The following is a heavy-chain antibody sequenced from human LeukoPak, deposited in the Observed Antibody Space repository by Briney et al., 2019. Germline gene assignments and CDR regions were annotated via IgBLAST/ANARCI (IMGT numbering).Heavy chain of an antibody. Sequence: GASVKVSCKASGYTFTSYYMHWVRQAPGQGLEWMGIINPSGGSTSYAQKFQGRVTMTRDTSTSTVYMELSSLRSEDTAVYYCAGTAARRGDVDYWGQGTLVTVSS. CDR1: GYTFTSYY. V-gene: IGHV1-46*01. J-gene: IGHJ4*02. CDR2: INPSGGST. CDR3: AGTAARRGDVDY. D-gene: IGHD6-6*01.